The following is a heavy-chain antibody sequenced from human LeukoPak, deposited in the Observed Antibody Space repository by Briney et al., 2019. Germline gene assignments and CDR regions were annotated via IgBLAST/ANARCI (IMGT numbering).Heavy chain of an antibody. CDR2: ISGSAHKI. CDR3: AGRPTGYSSGYIH. V-gene: IGHV3-23*01. J-gene: IGHJ4*02. Sequence: TGGSLRLSCAGSGFTFSNYAVSWVRQAPEKGLDWVSVISGSAHKIRYADSVKGRFTISRDNSENIVYLQMNNLRVEDTAVYYCAGRPTGYSSGYIHWGQGTLVTVSS. CDR1: GFTFSNYA. D-gene: IGHD5-18*01.